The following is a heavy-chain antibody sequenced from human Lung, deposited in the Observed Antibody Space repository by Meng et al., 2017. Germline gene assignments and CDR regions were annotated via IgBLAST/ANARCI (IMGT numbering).Heavy chain of an antibody. CDR3: ATGAAAANH. Sequence: EAGGVLELAGVSLHLDLVGSGFSVTDAWMSWVRQAPGKGLEWVGRIKSNSDGGTTDYAAPVKGRFTISRDDSKNTLYLQMNSLITEDTAVYFCATGAAAANHWGQGTLVTVSS. CDR2: IKSNSDGGTT. J-gene: IGHJ5*02. CDR1: GFSVTDAW. V-gene: IGHV3-15*01. D-gene: IGHD6-13*01.